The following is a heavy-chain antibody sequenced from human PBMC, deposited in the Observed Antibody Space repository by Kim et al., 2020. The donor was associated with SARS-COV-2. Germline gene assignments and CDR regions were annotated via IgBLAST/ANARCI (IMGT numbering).Heavy chain of an antibody. Sequence: GGSLRLSCAASGVAFSNYAMTWVRQAPGKGLEWVSAVSGSGDETYYADSVKGRFSISRDNSKSTLYLHMNTLRAADTAIYYSALKGSFGSGYGGQGTLVTVSS. D-gene: IGHD3-3*01. CDR1: GVAFSNYA. J-gene: IGHJ4*02. CDR2: VSGSGDET. V-gene: IGHV3-23*01. CDR3: ALKGSFGSGY.